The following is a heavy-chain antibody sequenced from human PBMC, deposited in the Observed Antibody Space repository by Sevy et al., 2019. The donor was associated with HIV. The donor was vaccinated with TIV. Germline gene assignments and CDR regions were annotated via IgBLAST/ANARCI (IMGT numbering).Heavy chain of an antibody. J-gene: IGHJ4*02. CDR2: ISWNSGII. V-gene: IGHV3-9*01. Sequence: GGSLRLSCAASGFTFSNYAMGWVRQAPGKGLEWVSGISWNSGIIGYADSVKGRFTISRDNAKNTLFLQMNSLRDEDTAVYYCAKDIASTALYYFDYWGQGTLVTVSS. CDR1: GFTFSNYA. CDR3: AKDIASTALYYFDY. D-gene: IGHD1-1*01.